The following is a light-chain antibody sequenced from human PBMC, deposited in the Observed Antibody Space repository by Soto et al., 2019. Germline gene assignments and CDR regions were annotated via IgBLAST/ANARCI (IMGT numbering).Light chain of an antibody. CDR3: SSYTASTTL. Sequence: QSALTQPASVSGSPGQSIAISCSGSTSDVGGYNYVSWYQQYPGKAPKLILYGVSDRPSGVSDRFSGSKSGNMASLIISGLQAEDEAHYYCSSYTASTTLFGGGTKLTVL. V-gene: IGLV2-14*03. CDR2: GVS. J-gene: IGLJ2*01. CDR1: TSDVGGYNY.